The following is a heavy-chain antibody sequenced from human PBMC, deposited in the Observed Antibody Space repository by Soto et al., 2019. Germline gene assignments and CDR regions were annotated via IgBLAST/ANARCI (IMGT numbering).Heavy chain of an antibody. Sequence: EVQLLESGGGLIQPGGSLRLSCAASGFTFRTYAMTWVRQAPGKGLEWVSAISGSSTSTYYADSVQGRFIVSRDNSRNTLFLQMNSLRADDTAIYSWARDQDDFWSGYAHFDHWGQGTLVTVSS. J-gene: IGHJ4*02. CDR2: ISGSSTST. D-gene: IGHD3-3*01. CDR3: ARDQDDFWSGYAHFDH. V-gene: IGHV3-23*01. CDR1: GFTFRTYA.